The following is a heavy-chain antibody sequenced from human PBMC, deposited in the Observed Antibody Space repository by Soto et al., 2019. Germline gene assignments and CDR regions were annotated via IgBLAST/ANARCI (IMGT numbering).Heavy chain of an antibody. CDR3: ARGGGYYGSGTYPFDY. Sequence: QVQLVQSGAEVKKPGASVKVSCKTSGYTFSNYGIAWVRQAPGQSLEWMGWISVYNYNTNYAQKLPGRVTMTRDISTSTAYMELRSLISDDTAVYYCARGGGYYGSGTYPFDYWGQGTLVTVSS. D-gene: IGHD3-10*01. CDR2: ISVYNYNT. J-gene: IGHJ4*02. V-gene: IGHV1-18*01. CDR1: GYTFSNYG.